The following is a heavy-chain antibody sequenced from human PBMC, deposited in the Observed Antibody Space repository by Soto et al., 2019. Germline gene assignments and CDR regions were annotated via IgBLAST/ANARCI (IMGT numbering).Heavy chain of an antibody. CDR2: IYYSGST. J-gene: IGHJ4*02. V-gene: IGHV4-59*01. CDR3: ASHVVVAAKFDY. CDR1: GGSISSYY. Sequence: QVQLQESGPGLVKPSETLSLTCTVSGGSISSYYWSWIRQPPGKGLEWIGYIYYSGSTNYNPSLNSRVTISVDTSKNQFSLKLSSVTAADTAVYYCASHVVVAAKFDYWGQGTLVTVSS. D-gene: IGHD2-15*01.